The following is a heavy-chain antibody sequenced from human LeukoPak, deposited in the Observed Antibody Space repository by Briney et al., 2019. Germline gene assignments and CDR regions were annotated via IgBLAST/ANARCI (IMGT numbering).Heavy chain of an antibody. Sequence: GESLKISCKGSGYSFTSYWIGWVRQMPGKGLEWMGIIYPGDSDTRYSPSFQGQVTISADKSISTAYLQWSSLKASDTAMYYCARVSVADNYYYYYGMDVWAKGPRSPSP. CDR1: GYSFTSYW. CDR2: IYPGDSDT. J-gene: IGHJ6*02. V-gene: IGHV5-51*01. D-gene: IGHD6-19*01. CDR3: ARVSVADNYYYYYGMDV.